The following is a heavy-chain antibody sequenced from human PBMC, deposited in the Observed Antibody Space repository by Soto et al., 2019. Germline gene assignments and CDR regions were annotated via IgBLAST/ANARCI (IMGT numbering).Heavy chain of an antibody. CDR2: INAGNGNT. D-gene: IGHD3-10*01. V-gene: IGHV1-3*01. J-gene: IGHJ6*03. CDR3: ARGIYYFGSGTDNYYYYYYMDV. CDR1: GYTFTAYA. Sequence: QVQLVQSGAEVKKPGASVKVSCKASGYTFTAYAMHWVRQAPGQRPEWMGWINAGNGNTKYSQKFQGRVSITRDTSASTAYVELTSLRAEDTAVHYCARGIYYFGSGTDNYYYYYYMDVWGKGTTVTVSS.